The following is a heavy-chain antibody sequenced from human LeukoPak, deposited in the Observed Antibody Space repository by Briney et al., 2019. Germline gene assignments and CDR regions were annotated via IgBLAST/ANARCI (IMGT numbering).Heavy chain of an antibody. CDR3: ARYSSWYGGYFDL. CDR1: GGSFSGYY. D-gene: IGHD6-13*01. J-gene: IGHJ2*01. Sequence: SETLSLTCAVYGGSFSGYYWSWIRQPPGKGLEWIGEINHIGSTNYNPSLKSRVTIPVDTSKNQFSLKLSSVTAADTAVYYCARYSSWYGGYFDLWGRGTLVTVSS. V-gene: IGHV4-34*01. CDR2: INHIGST.